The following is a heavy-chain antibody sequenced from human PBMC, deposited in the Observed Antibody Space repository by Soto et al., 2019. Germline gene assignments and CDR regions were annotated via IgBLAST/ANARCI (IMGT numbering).Heavy chain of an antibody. CDR3: ARGGDYYDSSGYYSYYYGMDF. CDR2: IWYDGSNK. CDR1: GFTFSSYG. J-gene: IGHJ6*02. Sequence: GGSLRLSCAASGFTFSSYGMHWVRQAPGKGLEWVAVIWYDGSNKYYADSVKGRFTISRNNSKHTLYLQMNSLRAEDTAVYYCARGGDYYDSSGYYSYYYGMDFWGQGTTVTVSS. D-gene: IGHD3-22*01. V-gene: IGHV3-33*01.